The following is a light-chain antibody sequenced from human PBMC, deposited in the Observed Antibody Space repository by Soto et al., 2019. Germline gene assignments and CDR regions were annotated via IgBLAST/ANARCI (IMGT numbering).Light chain of an antibody. CDR1: QSVSSSY. CDR3: QKYNSAPWT. V-gene: IGKV3-20*01. CDR2: GAS. J-gene: IGKJ1*01. Sequence: EIVMTQSPATLSVSPGERATLSCRASQSVSSSYLAWYQQKPGQAPRLLIYGASSRATGIPDRFSGSGSGTDFTLTISSLQPEDVATYYCQKYNSAPWTFGQGTKVDIK.